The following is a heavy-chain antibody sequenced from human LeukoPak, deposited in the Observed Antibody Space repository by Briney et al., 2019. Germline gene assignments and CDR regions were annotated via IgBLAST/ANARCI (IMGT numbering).Heavy chain of an antibody. D-gene: IGHD3-10*01. J-gene: IGHJ3*02. Sequence: PGRSLRLSCAASGFTFRSFAMHWVRQAPGKGLEWVAAIWYDGSNKYYADSVKGRFTISRDNSKNTLFLQMNSLRAEDTAVYYCASRTHYYGSGSGAFDIWGQGTKVSVSS. CDR2: IWYDGSNK. V-gene: IGHV3-33*01. CDR1: GFTFRSFA. CDR3: ASRTHYYGSGSGAFDI.